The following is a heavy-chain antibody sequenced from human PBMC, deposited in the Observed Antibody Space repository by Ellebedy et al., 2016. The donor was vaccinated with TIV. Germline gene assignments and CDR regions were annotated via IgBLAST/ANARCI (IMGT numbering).Heavy chain of an antibody. J-gene: IGHJ4*02. CDR1: GFTFSSYG. CDR3: AKDSGSYFVSY. V-gene: IGHV3-30*02. Sequence: GGSLRLXXAASGFTFSSYGMHWVRQAPGKGLEWVAVIWYDGSNKYYADSVKGQFTISRDNSKKKLYLQMNSLRAEDTAVYYCAKDSGSYFVSYWGQGTLVTVSS. CDR2: IWYDGSNK. D-gene: IGHD1-26*01.